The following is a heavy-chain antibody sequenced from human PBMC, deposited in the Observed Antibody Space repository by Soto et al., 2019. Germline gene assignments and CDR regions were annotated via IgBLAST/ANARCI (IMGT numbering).Heavy chain of an antibody. J-gene: IGHJ6*03. CDR3: ASLPKYYYMDD. CDR2: IFYSGST. CDR1: GGSISSSSYY. V-gene: IGHV4-39*01. Sequence: SETLSLTCTVSGGSISSSSYYWGWIRQPPGKGLEWIGSIFYSGSTYYNPSLKSRVTMSVDTSKNQFSLKLNSMTAADTAIYYCASLPKYYYMDDWGKGTTVTVSS.